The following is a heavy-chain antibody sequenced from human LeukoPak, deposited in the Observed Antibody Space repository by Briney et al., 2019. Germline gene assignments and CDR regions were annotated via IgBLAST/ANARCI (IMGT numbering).Heavy chain of an antibody. J-gene: IGHJ4*02. D-gene: IGHD3-9*01. CDR2: IRYDGSNK. V-gene: IGHV3-30*02. Sequence: GGSLRLSCAASGFTFSSYGMSWVRQAPGKGLEWVAFIRYDGSNKYYADSVKGRFTISRDNSKNTLYLQMNSLRAEDTAEYYCAKGRYYDILTGYCDYWGQGTLVTVSS. CDR1: GFTFSSYG. CDR3: AKGRYYDILTGYCDY.